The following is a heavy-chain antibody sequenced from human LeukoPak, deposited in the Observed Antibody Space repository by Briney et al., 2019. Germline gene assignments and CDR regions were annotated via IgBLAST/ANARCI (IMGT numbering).Heavy chain of an antibody. Sequence: ASVKVSCKVSGYTLTELSMHWVRQAPGQGLEWMGGFDPEDGETIYAQKFQGRVTITQDTSIDTAYMELSSLRSEDTAVYYCATDRPYSSGWPLDYWGEGTLVTVSS. V-gene: IGHV1-24*01. CDR3: ATDRPYSSGWPLDY. CDR1: GYTLTELS. D-gene: IGHD6-19*01. CDR2: FDPEDGET. J-gene: IGHJ4*02.